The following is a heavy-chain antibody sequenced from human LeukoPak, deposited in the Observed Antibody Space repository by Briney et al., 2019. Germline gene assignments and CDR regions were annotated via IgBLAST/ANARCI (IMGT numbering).Heavy chain of an antibody. D-gene: IGHD1-14*01. J-gene: IGHJ4*02. CDR2: INQGGSDK. Sequence: PGGSLRLSCAASGFTFSRHWMSWVPQAPGKGLEWVANINQGGSDKYYVDSVKGRFTISRDNANNLLYLQMNSLRGEDTAVYYCTRDRSRAEDDWGQGTLVTVSS. V-gene: IGHV3-7*01. CDR3: TRDRSRAEDD. CDR1: GFTFSRHW.